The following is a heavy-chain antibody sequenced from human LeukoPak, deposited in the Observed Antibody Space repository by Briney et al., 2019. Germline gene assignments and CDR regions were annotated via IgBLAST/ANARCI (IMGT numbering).Heavy chain of an antibody. CDR1: GFTFSSYS. CDR3: ARDAYDSSGLDY. Sequence: GGSLRLSCAASGFTFSSYSMNWVRQAPGKGVKWVSSISSSSSYIYYADSVKGRFTISRDNAKNSLYLQMNSLRAEDTAVYYCARDAYDSSGLDYWGQGTLVTVSS. D-gene: IGHD3-22*01. CDR2: ISSSSSYI. V-gene: IGHV3-21*01. J-gene: IGHJ4*02.